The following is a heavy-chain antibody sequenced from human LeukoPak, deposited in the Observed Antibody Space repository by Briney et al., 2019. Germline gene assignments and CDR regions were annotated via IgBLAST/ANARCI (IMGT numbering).Heavy chain of an antibody. D-gene: IGHD3-3*01. Sequence: GGSQRLSCAASGFTFSSYSMNWVRQAPGKGLEWVSSISSSSSYIYYADSVKGRFTISRDNAKNSLYLQMNSLRAEDTAVYYCARVFYDFWSGSPFDYWGQGTLVTVSS. CDR2: ISSSSSYI. CDR3: ARVFYDFWSGSPFDY. CDR1: GFTFSSYS. V-gene: IGHV3-21*01. J-gene: IGHJ4*02.